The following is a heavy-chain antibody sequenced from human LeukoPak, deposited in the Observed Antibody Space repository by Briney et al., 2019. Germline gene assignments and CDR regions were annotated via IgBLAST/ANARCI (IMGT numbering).Heavy chain of an antibody. CDR1: GGSISSYY. CDR2: IYYSGST. V-gene: IGHV4-59*01. Sequence: PSETLSLTCTVSGGSISSYYWSWIRQPPGKGLEWIGYIYYSGSTNYNPSLESRVTISVDTSKNQFSLKLSSVTAADTAVYYCARDAGTMVRGVIIGAFDIWGQGTVVTVSS. J-gene: IGHJ3*02. D-gene: IGHD3-10*01. CDR3: ARDAGTMVRGVIIGAFDI.